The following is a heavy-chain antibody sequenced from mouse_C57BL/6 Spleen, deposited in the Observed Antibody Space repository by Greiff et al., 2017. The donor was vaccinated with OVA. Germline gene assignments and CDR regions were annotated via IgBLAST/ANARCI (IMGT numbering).Heavy chain of an antibody. CDR2: SRNKANDYTT. V-gene: IGHV7-1*01. Sequence: EVNLVESGGGLVQSGRSLRLSCATSGFTFSDFYMEWVRHAPGKGLEWIAASRNKANDYTTEYSASVKGRFIVSRDTSQSILYLQMNALRAEDTAIYYCARDGGGRPSWFAYWGQGTLVTVSA. J-gene: IGHJ3*01. CDR1: GFTFSDFY. CDR3: ARDGGGRPSWFAY.